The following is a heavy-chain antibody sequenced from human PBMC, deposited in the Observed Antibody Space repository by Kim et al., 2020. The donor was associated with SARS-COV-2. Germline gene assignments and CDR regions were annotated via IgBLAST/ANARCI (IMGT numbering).Heavy chain of an antibody. V-gene: IGHV1-8*01. Sequence: PNSGNTGYAQKFQGRVTMTRNTSISTAYMELSSLRSEDTAVYYCARGTNYWGQGTLVTVSS. CDR2: PNSGNT. J-gene: IGHJ4*02. CDR3: ARGTNY.